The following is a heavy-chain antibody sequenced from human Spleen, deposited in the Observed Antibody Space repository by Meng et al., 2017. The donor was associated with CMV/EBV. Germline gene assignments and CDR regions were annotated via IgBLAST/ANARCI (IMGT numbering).Heavy chain of an antibody. D-gene: IGHD3-3*01. Sequence: SGCTCSSHSMSWVRQAPGKGLEWVSAASVSGGTFYADSVKGRFTISRDNTKNSLYLQMNGLRADDTAVYYCAREGLYDSWSGYHFDYWGHGTLVTVSS. J-gene: IGHJ4*01. V-gene: IGHV3-23*01. CDR1: GCTCSSHS. CDR3: AREGLYDSWSGYHFDY. CDR2: ASVSGGT.